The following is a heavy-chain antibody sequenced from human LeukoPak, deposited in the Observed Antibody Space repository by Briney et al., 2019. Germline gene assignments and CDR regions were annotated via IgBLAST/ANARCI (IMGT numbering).Heavy chain of an antibody. Sequence: ASVKVSCKASGYTFTAYYMHWVRQAPGQGLEWMGWTNPSSGGTNYTQRFQGRVTMTRDTSISTAYMELSRLRSDDTAVYYCATFYSDSSGYYFFAYWGQGTLVTVSS. CDR2: TNPSSGGT. V-gene: IGHV1-2*02. J-gene: IGHJ4*02. CDR1: GYTFTAYY. D-gene: IGHD3-22*01. CDR3: ATFYSDSSGYYFFAY.